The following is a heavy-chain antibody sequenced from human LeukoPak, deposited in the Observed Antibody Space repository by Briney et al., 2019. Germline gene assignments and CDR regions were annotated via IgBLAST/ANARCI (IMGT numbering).Heavy chain of an antibody. CDR3: ASARPDYDFWSGNTYYYYYYMDV. V-gene: IGHV4-39*01. CDR1: GGSISSSSYY. D-gene: IGHD3-3*01. Sequence: PSETLSLTCTVSGGSISSSSYYWGWIRQPPGKGLEWIGSIYYSGSTYYNPSLKSRVTISVDTSKNQFSLKLSSVTAADTAAYYCASARPDYDFWSGNTYYYYYYMDVWGKGTTVTVSS. J-gene: IGHJ6*03. CDR2: IYYSGST.